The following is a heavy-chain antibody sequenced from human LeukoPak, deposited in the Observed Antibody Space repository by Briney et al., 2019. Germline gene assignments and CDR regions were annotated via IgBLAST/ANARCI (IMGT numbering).Heavy chain of an antibody. V-gene: IGHV3-53*01. D-gene: IGHD5-18*01. CDR3: ATPPAMRAPPNYFQH. CDR2: IYSSGNT. J-gene: IGHJ1*01. Sequence: GGSLRLSCAASGFTVSNNFVGWVRQAPGKGLDWVSIIYSSGNTYYADSVKGRFTISRDNSKNAVFLQMSSLRADDTAMYYCATPPAMRAPPNYFQHWGQGTLVTVSS. CDR1: GFTVSNNF.